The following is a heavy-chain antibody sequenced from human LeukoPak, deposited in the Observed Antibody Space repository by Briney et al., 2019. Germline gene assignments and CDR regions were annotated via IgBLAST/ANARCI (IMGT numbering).Heavy chain of an antibody. D-gene: IGHD1-26*01. CDR1: GYTFTSYA. CDR3: ARDSGSGNNDY. V-gene: IGHV1-3*01. J-gene: IGHJ4*02. Sequence: ASVKVSCKASGYTFTSYAIHWVRQAPGQRLEWMGWISAGNGNTKYSQNFQGRVTFISNTSATTAFMELSSLRSEDAAVYYCARDSGSGNNDYWGQGTMVTVSS. CDR2: ISAGNGNT.